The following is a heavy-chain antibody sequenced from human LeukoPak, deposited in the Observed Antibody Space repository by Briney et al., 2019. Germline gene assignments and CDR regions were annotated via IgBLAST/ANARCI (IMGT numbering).Heavy chain of an antibody. D-gene: IGHD4-17*01. CDR3: ARFRPDDDYGDYVGDLPFTFDY. CDR1: GGSISSYY. V-gene: IGHV4-59*01. Sequence: KPSETLSLTCTVSGGSISSYYWSWIRQPPGKGLEWIGYIYYSGSTNYNPSLKSRVTISVDTSKNQFSLKLSSVTAADTAAYYCARFRPDDDYGDYVGDLPFTFDYWGQGTLVTVSS. J-gene: IGHJ4*02. CDR2: IYYSGST.